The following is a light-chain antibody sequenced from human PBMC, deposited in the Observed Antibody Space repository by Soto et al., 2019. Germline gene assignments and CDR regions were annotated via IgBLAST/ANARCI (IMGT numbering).Light chain of an antibody. Sequence: QSMLTQSPSASASLGASVKLTCTLSSGHNNYAIAWHQQQPEKGPRYLMKLNSDGSHSKGDGIPDRFSGSSSGAERHLTISSLQSEDEADYYCQTWGTAIHDVIFGGGTKVTVL. CDR3: QTWGTAIHDVI. J-gene: IGLJ2*01. CDR2: LNSDGSH. V-gene: IGLV4-69*01. CDR1: SGHNNYA.